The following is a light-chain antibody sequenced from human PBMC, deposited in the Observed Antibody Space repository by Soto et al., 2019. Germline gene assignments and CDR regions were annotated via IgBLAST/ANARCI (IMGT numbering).Light chain of an antibody. CDR1: KNDVGFYDF. CDR3: KSYAGSNTYV. Sequence: QSVLTQPPSASGSPGQSVTISCTGTKNDVGFYDFVSWYQHHPGKAPRLIIYEVVQRPSGVPDRFSGSKSGNTASLTVSGLQAADEADYFCKSYAGSNTYVFGSG. J-gene: IGLJ1*01. V-gene: IGLV2-8*01. CDR2: EVV.